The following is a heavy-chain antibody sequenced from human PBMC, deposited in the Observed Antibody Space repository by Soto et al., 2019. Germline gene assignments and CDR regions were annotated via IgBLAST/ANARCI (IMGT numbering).Heavy chain of an antibody. J-gene: IGHJ4*02. V-gene: IGHV4-34*01. Sequence: SETLSLTCAVYGGSFSGYYWTWIRQPPGTGLEWIGEINHSGSTNYNPSLKSRVTISVDTSKNQFSLKLSSVTAADTAVYYCARGMTTVTTFDYWGQGTLVTVSS. CDR1: GGSFSGYY. CDR3: ARGMTTVTTFDY. CDR2: INHSGST. D-gene: IGHD4-17*01.